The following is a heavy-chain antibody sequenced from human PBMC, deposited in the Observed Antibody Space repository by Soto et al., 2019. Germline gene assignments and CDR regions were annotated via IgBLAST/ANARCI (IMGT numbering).Heavy chain of an antibody. CDR1: GFSFGSSA. Sequence: DVQLLESGGGLAQPGGSLRLSCEVSGFSFGSSAMGWVRQAPGKGLEWVSSISGSGANTHYADFVKGRFTISRDNSKNTLSLHMNSLRAEDTALYYCAKDRAFTISSPFDSWGQGTLVTVSS. CDR3: AKDRAFTISSPFDS. D-gene: IGHD3-3*01. CDR2: ISGSGANT. V-gene: IGHV3-23*01. J-gene: IGHJ4*02.